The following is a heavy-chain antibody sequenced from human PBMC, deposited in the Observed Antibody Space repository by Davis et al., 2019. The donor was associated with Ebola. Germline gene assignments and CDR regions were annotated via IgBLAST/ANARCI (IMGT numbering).Heavy chain of an antibody. V-gene: IGHV4-61*08. CDR3: ARLRVDAFDI. J-gene: IGHJ3*02. Sequence: PSETLSLTCTVSGGSISSGGYYWSWIRQPPGKGLEWIGYIYYSGSTNYNPSLKSRVTISVDTSKNQFSLKLSSVTAADTAVYYCARLRVDAFDIWGQGTMVTVSS. CDR2: IYYSGST. CDR1: GGSISSGGYY. D-gene: IGHD5-12*01.